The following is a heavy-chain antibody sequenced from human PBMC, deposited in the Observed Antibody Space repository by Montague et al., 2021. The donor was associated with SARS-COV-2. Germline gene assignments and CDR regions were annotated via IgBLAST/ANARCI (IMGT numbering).Heavy chain of an antibody. CDR2: ISSSGGI. CDR1: GSISGYY. D-gene: IGHD5-12*01. J-gene: IGHJ4*02. CDR3: ARQYIGYNRRFDY. Sequence: SETLSLTCTVSGSISGYYWTCIRQSAGMGLEWIGRISSSGGIDYNASLKSRVTMSPDTSKIQLSLKLSSVTAADTAVYYCARQYIGYNRRFDYWGQGALVTVSP. V-gene: IGHV4-4*07.